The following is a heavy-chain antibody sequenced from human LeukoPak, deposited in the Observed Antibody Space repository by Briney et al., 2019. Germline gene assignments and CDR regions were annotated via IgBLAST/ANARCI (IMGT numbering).Heavy chain of an antibody. D-gene: IGHD3-3*01. Sequence: ASVKVSCKASGYTFTSYGISWVRQAPGQGLEWMGWISAYNGNTNYAQKLQGRVTMTTDTSTSTAYMELRSLGSDDTAVYYCARDPPNYYDFWTGWFDPWGQGTLVTVSS. V-gene: IGHV1-18*01. CDR3: ARDPPNYYDFWTGWFDP. CDR2: ISAYNGNT. CDR1: GYTFTSYG. J-gene: IGHJ5*02.